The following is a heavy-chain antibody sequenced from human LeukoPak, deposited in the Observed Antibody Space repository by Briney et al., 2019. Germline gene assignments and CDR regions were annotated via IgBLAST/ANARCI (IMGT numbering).Heavy chain of an antibody. D-gene: IGHD6-19*01. CDR2: MRRDGNEI. V-gene: IGHV3-7*03. J-gene: IGHJ4*02. Sequence: PGGSLRLSCAASGFTFSSYSMNWVRQAPGKGLEWVANMRRDGNEIYYLDSVRGRFTISRDNAKNSLYLQMNSLRAEDTAVYYCASSIAVAGPFDYWGQGTLVTVSS. CDR3: ASSIAVAGPFDY. CDR1: GFTFSSYS.